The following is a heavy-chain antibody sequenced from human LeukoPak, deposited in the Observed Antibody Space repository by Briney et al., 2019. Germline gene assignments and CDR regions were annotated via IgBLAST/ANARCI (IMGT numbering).Heavy chain of an antibody. D-gene: IGHD6-19*01. CDR1: GGSFSGYY. J-gene: IGHJ4*02. CDR3: ARPRYSSGPFDY. CDR2: INHSGST. Sequence: PSETLSLTCAVYGGSFSGYYWSWIRQPPGKGLEWIGEINHSGSTNYNPSLKSRVTISVDTSKNQFSLKLSSVTAADTAVYYCARPRYSSGPFDYWGQGTLVTVSS. V-gene: IGHV4-34*01.